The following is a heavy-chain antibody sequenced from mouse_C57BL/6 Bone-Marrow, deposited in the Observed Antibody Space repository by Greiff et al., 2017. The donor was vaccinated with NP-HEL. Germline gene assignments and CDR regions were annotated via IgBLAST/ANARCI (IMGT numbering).Heavy chain of an antibody. CDR1: GFNIKDDY. V-gene: IGHV14-4*01. Sequence: EVQLQQSGAELVRPGASVKLSCTASGFNIKDDYMHWVKQRPEQGLEWIGWIDPENGDTEYASKFQGKATITADTSSNTAYLQLSSLTSEDTAVYYCTTIYYYGSRFAYWGQGILVTVSA. D-gene: IGHD1-1*01. CDR2: IDPENGDT. CDR3: TTIYYYGSRFAY. J-gene: IGHJ3*01.